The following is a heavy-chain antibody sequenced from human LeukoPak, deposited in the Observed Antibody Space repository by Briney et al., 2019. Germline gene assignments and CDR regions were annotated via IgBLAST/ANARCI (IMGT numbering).Heavy chain of an antibody. CDR2: FNYDISET. D-gene: IGHD3-10*01. CDR3: ATSRNLFGELYNGVDV. Sequence: GASVKVSCRVSGSPFKALFIPGVRKGPGKGLEGWGGFNYDISETIYAQTFQGRVTMTEDTATDTAFMEMNSLRSEDTAIYYCATSRNLFGELYNGVDVWGQGTTVTVSS. V-gene: IGHV1-24*01. CDR1: GSPFKALF. J-gene: IGHJ6*02.